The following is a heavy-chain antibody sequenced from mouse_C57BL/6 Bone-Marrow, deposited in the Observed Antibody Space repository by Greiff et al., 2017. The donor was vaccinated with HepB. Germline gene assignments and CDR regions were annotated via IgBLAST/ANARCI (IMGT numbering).Heavy chain of an antibody. D-gene: IGHD1-1*01. V-gene: IGHV7-3*01. Sequence: DVMLVESGGGLVQPGGSLSLSCAASGFTFTDYYMSWVRQPPGKALEWLGFIRNKANGYTTEYSASVKGRFTISRDNSQSILYLQMNALRAEDSATYYCASLITTVVAHYYAMDYWGQGTSVTVSS. CDR2: IRNKANGYTT. J-gene: IGHJ4*01. CDR3: ASLITTVVAHYYAMDY. CDR1: GFTFTDYY.